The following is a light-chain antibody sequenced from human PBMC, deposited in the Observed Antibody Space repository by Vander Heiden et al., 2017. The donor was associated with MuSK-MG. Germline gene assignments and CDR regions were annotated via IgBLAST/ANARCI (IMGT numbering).Light chain of an antibody. J-gene: IGLJ1*01. CDR1: STNIGARYD. CDR2: AST. CDR3: QSYDYMLSGSRV. Sequence: QSVLTQPPSVSGAPGQRVTIACTGSSTNIGARYDVHWYQPFPGTAPRLLISASTKRPSGVPDRFSGSKSGTSASLTIPGLQAEDEADYYCQSYDYMLSGSRVFGTGTKVTVL. V-gene: IGLV1-40*01.